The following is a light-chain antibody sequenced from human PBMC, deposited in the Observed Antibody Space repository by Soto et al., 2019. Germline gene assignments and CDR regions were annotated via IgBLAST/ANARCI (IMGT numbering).Light chain of an antibody. V-gene: IGKV3-11*01. CDR1: QSVSNH. CDR2: DAS. CDR3: QQYNSYYT. Sequence: EIVLTQSPATLSLSPGERATLSCRASQSVSNHLAWYQQKPGQAPRLLIYDASNRATGIPARFSGSGSGTDFSLTISSLEPEDFVTYYCQQYNSYYTFGQGTKLEIK. J-gene: IGKJ2*01.